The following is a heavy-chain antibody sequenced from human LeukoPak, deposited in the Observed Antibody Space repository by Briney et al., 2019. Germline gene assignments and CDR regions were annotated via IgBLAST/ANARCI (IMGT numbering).Heavy chain of an antibody. CDR1: GFTFSGFA. CDR3: ARDRAAGTFDY. D-gene: IGHD6-13*01. V-gene: IGHV3-21*01. J-gene: IGHJ4*02. Sequence: GGSLRLSCAASGFTFSGFAMSWVRRTPGKGLEWVSSISSSSSYIYYADSVKGRFTISRDNAKNSLYLQMNSLRAEDTAVYYCARDRAAGTFDYWGQGTLVTVSS. CDR2: ISSSSSYI.